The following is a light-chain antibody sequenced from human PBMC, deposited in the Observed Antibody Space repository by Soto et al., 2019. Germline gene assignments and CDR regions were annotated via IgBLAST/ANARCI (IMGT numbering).Light chain of an antibody. CDR3: QSYDSSLTTSDI. J-gene: IGLJ1*01. V-gene: IGLV1-40*01. Sequence: QSALTQPPSVSGAPGQTVTISCTGSTSNIGAGYDVHWYQQLPGTAPKLLIYGNTNRPSGVPDRFSGSKSGTSASLAITGLQAEDEAHYYCQSYDSSLTTSDIFGTGTKVTV. CDR2: GNT. CDR1: TSNIGAGYD.